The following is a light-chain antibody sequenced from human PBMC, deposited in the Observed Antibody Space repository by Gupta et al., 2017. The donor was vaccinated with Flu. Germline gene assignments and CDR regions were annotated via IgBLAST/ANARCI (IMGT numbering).Light chain of an antibody. CDR1: QSLLHSNGYNY. CDR2: LGS. CDR3: MRALQTPRT. J-gene: IGKJ1*01. V-gene: IGKV2-28*01. Sequence: DIVMTQSPLSLPVTPGEPASISCRSSQSLLHSNGYNYLDWYLQKPGQSPQLLIYLGSNRASGVPDRFSGRGSGTDFTLKISRVEAEDVGVYYCMRALQTPRTFGQGTKVEIK.